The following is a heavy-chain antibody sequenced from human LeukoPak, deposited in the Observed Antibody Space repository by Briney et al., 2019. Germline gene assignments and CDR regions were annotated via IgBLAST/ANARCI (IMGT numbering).Heavy chain of an antibody. Sequence: GGSLRLSCAASGSTFSSYAMHWVRQAPGKGLEWVAVISYDGSNKYYADSVKGRFTISRDNSKNTLYLQMNSLRAEDTAVYNCASADLQVPSSSSSFDYWGQGTLVTVSS. CDR1: GSTFSSYA. V-gene: IGHV3-30*04. CDR3: ASADLQVPSSSSSFDY. CDR2: ISYDGSNK. J-gene: IGHJ4*02. D-gene: IGHD6-6*01.